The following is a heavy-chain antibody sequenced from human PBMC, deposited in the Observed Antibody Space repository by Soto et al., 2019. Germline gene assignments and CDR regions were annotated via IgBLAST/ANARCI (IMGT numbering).Heavy chain of an antibody. CDR3: ARVPLSSSSWYYFDY. Sequence: SETLSLTCTVSGGSISSYYWSWIRQPPGKGLEWIGYIYYSGSTNYNPSLKSRVTISVDTSKNQFSLKLSPVTTADTAVYYCARVPLSSSSWYYFDYWGQGTLVTVSS. D-gene: IGHD6-13*01. CDR2: IYYSGST. CDR1: GGSISSYY. J-gene: IGHJ4*02. V-gene: IGHV4-59*01.